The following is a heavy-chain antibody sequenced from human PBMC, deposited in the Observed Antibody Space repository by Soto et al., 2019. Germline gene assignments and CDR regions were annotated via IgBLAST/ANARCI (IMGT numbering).Heavy chain of an antibody. CDR2: IIPIFGTA. V-gene: IGHV1-69*13. CDR1: GGTFSSYA. Sequence: SVKVSCKASGGTFSSYAIRWVRQAPGQGLEWMGGIIPIFGTANYAQKFQGRVTITADESTSTAYMELSSLRSEDTAVYYCARDRLYSSGWYPTHYYYYYGMDVWGQGTTVTVSS. D-gene: IGHD6-19*01. J-gene: IGHJ6*02. CDR3: ARDRLYSSGWYPTHYYYYYGMDV.